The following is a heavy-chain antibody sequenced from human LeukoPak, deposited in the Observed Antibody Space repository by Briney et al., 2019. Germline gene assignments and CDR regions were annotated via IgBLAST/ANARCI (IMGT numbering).Heavy chain of an antibody. V-gene: IGHV3-48*03. D-gene: IGHD3-10*02. J-gene: IGHJ6*04. Sequence: GGSLRLSCAASGFTFNTYGMNWVRRAPGKGLKWVSYISSSGSTIYYADSVKGRFTISRDNAKNSLYLQMNSLRAEDTAVYYCAELGITMIGGVWGKGTTVTISS. CDR2: ISSSGSTI. CDR1: GFTFNTYG. CDR3: AELGITMIGGV.